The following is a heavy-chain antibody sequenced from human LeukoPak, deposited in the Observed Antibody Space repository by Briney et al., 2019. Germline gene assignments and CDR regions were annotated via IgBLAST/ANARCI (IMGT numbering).Heavy chain of an antibody. Sequence: ASVKVSCKASGYIFTGYYMHWVRQAPGQRLEWMGWINPNSGGTNYAQKFQGRVTMTRDTSITTAYMELSRLRSDDTAVYYCARCKDDSSGWSPFDYWGQGTLVTVSS. CDR3: ARCKDDSSGWSPFDY. J-gene: IGHJ4*02. D-gene: IGHD6-19*01. V-gene: IGHV1-2*02. CDR2: INPNSGGT. CDR1: GYIFTGYY.